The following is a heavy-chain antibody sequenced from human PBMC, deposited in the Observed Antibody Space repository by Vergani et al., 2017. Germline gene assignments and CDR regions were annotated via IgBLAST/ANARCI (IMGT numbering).Heavy chain of an antibody. V-gene: IGHV3-23*01. CDR2: ISGSGDST. CDR1: GFTFTSSA. CDR3: AKGSKLYELLLDS. J-gene: IGHJ4*02. D-gene: IGHD2-2*01. Sequence: EVQLLESGGGLLQPGGSLRLSCAASGFTFTSSAMSWVRQAPGKGLEWVSAISGSGDSTYYADSVKGRFTISRDNSKNTLYLQMNSLRAEDTAVYYCAKGSKLYELLLDSGGKGPLVTVSS.